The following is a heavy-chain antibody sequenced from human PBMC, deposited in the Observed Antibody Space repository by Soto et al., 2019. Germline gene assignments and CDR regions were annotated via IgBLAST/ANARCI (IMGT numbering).Heavy chain of an antibody. J-gene: IGHJ4*02. CDR2: ISYDGSNK. D-gene: IGHD3-10*01. CDR1: GFTFSSYG. CDR3: ANLPHPGSAPGSFFDY. V-gene: IGHV3-30*18. Sequence: GGSLRLSCAASGFTFSSYGMHWVRQAPGKGLEWVAVISYDGSNKYYADSVKGRFTISRDNSKNTLYLQMNSLRAEDTAVYYCANLPHPGSAPGSFFDYWGQGTLVTVSS.